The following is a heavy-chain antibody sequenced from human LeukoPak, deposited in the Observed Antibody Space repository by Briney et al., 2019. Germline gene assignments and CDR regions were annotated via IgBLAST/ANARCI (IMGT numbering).Heavy chain of an antibody. J-gene: IGHJ2*01. CDR2: ISAYNGNT. D-gene: IGHD2-2*01. Sequence: ASVKVSCKASGYTFTSYGISWVRQAPGQGLEWMGWISAYNGNTNYAQKLQGRVTMTTDTSTSTAYMELRSLRSDDTAVYYCARSQVVPAAMVWYFDLWGRGTLVTVSS. CDR1: GYTFTSYG. V-gene: IGHV1-18*01. CDR3: ARSQVVPAAMVWYFDL.